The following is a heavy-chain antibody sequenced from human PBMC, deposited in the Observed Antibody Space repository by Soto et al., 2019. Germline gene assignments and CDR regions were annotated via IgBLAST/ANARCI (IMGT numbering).Heavy chain of an antibody. CDR3: ARQVSPWRALPFRAFDI. J-gene: IGHJ3*02. CDR1: GGSFSGYY. CDR2: INHSGST. V-gene: IGHV4-34*01. Sequence: QVQLQQWGAGLLKPSETLSLTCAVYGGSFSGYYWSWIRQPPGKGLEWIGEINHSGSTNYNPSLKSRVTISVDTSKNQFSLKLSSVTAADTAVYYCARQVSPWRALPFRAFDIWGQGTMVTVSS. D-gene: IGHD3-3*01.